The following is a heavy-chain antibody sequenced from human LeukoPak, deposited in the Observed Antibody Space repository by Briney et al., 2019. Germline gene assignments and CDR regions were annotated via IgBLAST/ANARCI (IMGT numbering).Heavy chain of an antibody. J-gene: IGHJ3*02. CDR2: INHSGST. V-gene: IGHV4-34*01. CDR1: GGSFSGYY. D-gene: IGHD1-26*01. CDR3: ARPRYSGSSDAFDI. Sequence: SETLSLTCAVYGGSFSGYYWSWIRQPPGKGLGWIGEINHSGSTNYNPSLKSRVTISVDTSKNQFSLKLSSVTAADTAVYYCARPRYSGSSDAFDIWGQGTMVTVSS.